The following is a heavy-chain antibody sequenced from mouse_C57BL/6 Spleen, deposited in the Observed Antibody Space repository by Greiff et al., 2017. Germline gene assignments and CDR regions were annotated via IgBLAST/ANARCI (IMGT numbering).Heavy chain of an antibody. CDR3: ARSDYSYFDC. Sequence: QVQLQQPGAELVKPGASVKLSCKASGYTFTSYWMHWVKQRPGQGLEWIGMIHPNSGSTNYNEKFKSKATLTVDKSSITSYMQLSSLTSEDSAVCYCARSDYSYFDCWGPGTTLTVSS. CDR2: IHPNSGST. D-gene: IGHD1-1*01. J-gene: IGHJ2*01. CDR1: GYTFTSYW. V-gene: IGHV1-64*01.